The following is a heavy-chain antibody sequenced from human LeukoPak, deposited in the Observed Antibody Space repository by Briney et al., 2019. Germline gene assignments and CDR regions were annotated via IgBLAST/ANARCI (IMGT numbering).Heavy chain of an antibody. CDR3: AKKSGYYAYYDMDV. CDR2: ISYDGSNK. Sequence: GGSLRLSCAASGFTFSSYAMHWVRQAPGKGLEWVAVISYDGSNKYYADSVKGRFTISRDNSKNTLYLQMNSLRAEDTAVYYCAKKSGYYAYYDMDVCGKGTTVTVSS. CDR1: GFTFSSYA. J-gene: IGHJ6*03. V-gene: IGHV3-30-3*01. D-gene: IGHD3-3*01.